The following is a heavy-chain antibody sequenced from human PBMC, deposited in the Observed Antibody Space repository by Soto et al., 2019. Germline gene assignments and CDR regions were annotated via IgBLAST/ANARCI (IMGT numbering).Heavy chain of an antibody. J-gene: IGHJ5*02. D-gene: IGHD3-22*01. CDR3: ATYDSSDYYSGSPIGWFDP. V-gene: IGHV4-31*11. CDR1: GCSISSGGYY. CDR2: IYYSGST. Sequence: SETLSLTCAFSGCSISSGGYYLSWIRQHPGKGLEWIGYIYYSGSTYYNPSLKSRVTISVDTSKNQFSLKLSSVTAADTAVYYCATYDSSDYYSGSPIGWFDPWGQGTLVTVSS.